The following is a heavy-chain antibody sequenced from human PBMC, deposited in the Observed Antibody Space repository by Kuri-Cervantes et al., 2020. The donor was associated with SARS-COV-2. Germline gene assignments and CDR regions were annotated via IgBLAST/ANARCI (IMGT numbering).Heavy chain of an antibody. CDR2: ISYDGSNK. CDR1: GFTFSSYA. V-gene: IGHV3-30*04. D-gene: IGHD1-1*01. CDR3: ARGPSYNWNDAFDY. Sequence: GESLKISCAASGFTFSSYAMHWVRQAPGKGLEWVAVISYDGSNKYYADSVKGRFTISRDNSKNTLYLQMNSLRAEDTAVYYCARGPSYNWNDAFDYWGQGTLVPSPQ. J-gene: IGHJ4*02.